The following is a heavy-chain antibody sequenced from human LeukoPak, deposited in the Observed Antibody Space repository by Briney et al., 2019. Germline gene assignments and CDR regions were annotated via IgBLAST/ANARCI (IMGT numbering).Heavy chain of an antibody. Sequence: SETLSLTCTVSGGSISSSSYYWGWIRQPPGKGLEWIGSIYYSGSTYYNPSLKSRVTISVDTSKNQFSLKLSSVTAADTAVYYCARGRYSSSWYRGWYWFDPWGQGTLVTVSS. D-gene: IGHD6-13*01. CDR3: ARGRYSSSWYRGWYWFDP. CDR1: GGSISSSSYY. J-gene: IGHJ5*02. V-gene: IGHV4-39*01. CDR2: IYYSGST.